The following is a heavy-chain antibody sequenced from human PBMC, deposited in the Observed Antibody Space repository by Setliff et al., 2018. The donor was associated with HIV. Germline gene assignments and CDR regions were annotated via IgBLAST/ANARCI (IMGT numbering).Heavy chain of an antibody. CDR1: GFKFSDYW. CDR3: ARTLLRTNVLYGVLSNWFYP. CDR2: VNGDGSKQ. Sequence: PGGSLRLSCAASGFKFSDYWMTWVRQAPGKGLEWVANVNGDGSKQYYGASVRGRFTVSRDNAKESLYLQMSSLRAEDTAVYYCARTLLRTNVLYGVLSNWFYPWGQGTLVTVSS. J-gene: IGHJ5*02. V-gene: IGHV3-7*03. D-gene: IGHD2-8*01.